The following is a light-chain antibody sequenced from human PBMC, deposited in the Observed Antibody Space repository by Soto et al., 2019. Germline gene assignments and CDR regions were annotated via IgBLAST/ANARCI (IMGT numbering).Light chain of an antibody. CDR1: SSDVGGYNY. CDR2: EVS. J-gene: IGLJ2*01. CDR3: SSYTSSSTPYVV. V-gene: IGLV2-14*01. Sequence: QSALTKPAPVSGSPGQSITISCTGTSSDVGGYNYVSWYQQHPGKAPKLMIYEVSNRPSGVSNRFSGSKSGNTASLTISGLQAEDEADYYCSSYTSSSTPYVVFGGGTKVTVL.